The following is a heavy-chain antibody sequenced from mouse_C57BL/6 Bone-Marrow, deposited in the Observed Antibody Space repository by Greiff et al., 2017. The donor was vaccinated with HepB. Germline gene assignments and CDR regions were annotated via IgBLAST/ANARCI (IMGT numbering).Heavy chain of an antibody. Sequence: ESGPGMVKPSQSLSLTCTVTGYSITSGYDWHWIRHFPGNKLEWMGYISYSGSTNYNPSLKSRISITHDTSKNHFFLKLNSVTTEDTATYYCARGIYYGNWDYAMDYWGQGTSVTVSS. CDR3: ARGIYYGNWDYAMDY. D-gene: IGHD2-1*01. CDR2: ISYSGST. J-gene: IGHJ4*01. V-gene: IGHV3-1*01. CDR1: GYSITSGYD.